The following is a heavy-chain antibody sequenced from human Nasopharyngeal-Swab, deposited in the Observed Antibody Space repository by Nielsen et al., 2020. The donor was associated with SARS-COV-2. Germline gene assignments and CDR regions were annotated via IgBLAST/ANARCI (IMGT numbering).Heavy chain of an antibody. Sequence: GESLKISCAASGFTFSDYYMSWIRQAPGKGLEWVSYISSSGGTIYYADSVKGRFTLSRDNAKNSLYLQMNSLRAEDTAVYYCARDLWEGKRWSGSYYYYGMDVWGQGTTVTVSS. J-gene: IGHJ6*02. V-gene: IGHV3-11*01. CDR2: ISSSGGTI. CDR1: GFTFSDYY. CDR3: ARDLWEGKRWSGSYYYYGMDV. D-gene: IGHD3-3*01.